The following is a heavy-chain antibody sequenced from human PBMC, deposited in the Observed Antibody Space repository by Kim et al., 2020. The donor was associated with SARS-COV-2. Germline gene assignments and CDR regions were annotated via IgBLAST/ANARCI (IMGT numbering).Heavy chain of an antibody. CDR1: GGSFSGYY. J-gene: IGHJ4*02. V-gene: IGHV4-34*01. CDR3: ARVVDYGGLGIDY. Sequence: SETLSLTCAVYGGSFSGYYWSWIRQPPGKGLEWIGEINHSGSTNYNPSLKSRVTISVDTSKNQFSLKLSSVTAADTAVYYCARVVDYGGLGIDYWGQGTLVTVSS. CDR2: INHSGST. D-gene: IGHD4-17*01.